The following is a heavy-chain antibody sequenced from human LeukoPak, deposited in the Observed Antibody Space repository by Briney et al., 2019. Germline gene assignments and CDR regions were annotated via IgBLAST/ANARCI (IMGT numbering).Heavy chain of an antibody. CDR3: ARDGKRVVPAANLYDY. Sequence: ASVKVSCKASGYTFTSYDINWVRQATGQGLEWMGWMNPNSGNTGYAQKSQGRVTMTRNTSISTAYMELSRLRSDDTAVYYCARDGKRVVPAANLYDYWGQGTLVTVSS. CDR2: MNPNSGNT. V-gene: IGHV1-8*01. CDR1: GYTFTSYD. D-gene: IGHD2-2*01. J-gene: IGHJ4*02.